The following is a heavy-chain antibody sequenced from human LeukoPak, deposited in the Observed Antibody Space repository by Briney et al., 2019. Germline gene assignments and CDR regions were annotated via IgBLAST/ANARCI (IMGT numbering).Heavy chain of an antibody. CDR3: ARELSGSIDY. CDR2: IYSGGST. D-gene: IGHD3-22*01. J-gene: IGHJ4*02. CDR1: GFTVRSNY. V-gene: IGHV3-66*01. Sequence: PGGSLRLSCIPSGFTVRSNYMNWVRQAPGKGLEWVSVIYSGGSTDYADSVKGRFTVSRDNSKNTLYLQMNSLRAEDTAVYYCARELSGSIDYRGQGTLVTVSS.